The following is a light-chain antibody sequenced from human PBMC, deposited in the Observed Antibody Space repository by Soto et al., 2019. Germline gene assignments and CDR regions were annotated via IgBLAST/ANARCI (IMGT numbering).Light chain of an antibody. V-gene: IGKV1-27*01. CDR1: QGIGNY. Sequence: DIQMTQSPSSLSASVGDRVTITCRASQGIGNYLAWYQQKPGKVTKNLIYDASTLQSGVPSRFSGSGSGTYFTLTISSLQPEDVATYYCQKYYTAPETFGQGTKVEIK. J-gene: IGKJ1*01. CDR3: QKYYTAPET. CDR2: DAS.